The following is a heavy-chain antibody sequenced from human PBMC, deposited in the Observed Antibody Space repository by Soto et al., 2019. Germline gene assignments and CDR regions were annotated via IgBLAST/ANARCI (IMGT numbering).Heavy chain of an antibody. V-gene: IGHV4-34*01. CDR1: GGSFSGYY. CDR2: INHSGST. CDR3: ARGPAGRNYFSYYYYSYMDV. D-gene: IGHD4-4*01. Sequence: SETLSLTCAVYGGSFSGYYWSWIRQPPGKGLEWIGEINHSGSTNYNPSLKSRVTISVDTSKNQFSLKLSSVTAADTAVYYCARGPAGRNYFSYYYYSYMDVWGKGTKVTVSS. J-gene: IGHJ6*03.